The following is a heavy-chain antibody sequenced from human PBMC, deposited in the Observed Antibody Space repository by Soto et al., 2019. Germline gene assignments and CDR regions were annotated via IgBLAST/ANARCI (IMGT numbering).Heavy chain of an antibody. Sequence: EVQLLESGGGLVQPGGSLRLSCAASGFTFSTYAMTWVRQAPGMGLEWVSVISGSCDTTYYADSVKGRFTISRDNSKNTLYLQMNSLRAEDTVVYYCAKDPTTMTRGYFDSWGQGPLVTVSS. V-gene: IGHV3-23*01. CDR2: ISGSCDTT. D-gene: IGHD4-4*01. CDR3: AKDPTTMTRGYFDS. CDR1: GFTFSTYA. J-gene: IGHJ4*02.